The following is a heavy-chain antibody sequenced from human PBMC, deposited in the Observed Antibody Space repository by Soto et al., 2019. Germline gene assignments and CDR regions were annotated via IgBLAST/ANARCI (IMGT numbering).Heavy chain of an antibody. CDR1: GYPFTSHD. CDR2: MNPNSGHT. D-gene: IGHD2-2*01. Sequence: QVQLVQSGAEVKKPGASVKVSCKASGYPFTSHDINWMRQATGQGLEWMGWMNPNSGHTNYAQKLQGRVTLTRDTSISTAYMELTSLRSEDTDIYYCASDMSTTWGQGTLVTVSS. CDR3: ASDMSTT. V-gene: IGHV1-8*01. J-gene: IGHJ5*02.